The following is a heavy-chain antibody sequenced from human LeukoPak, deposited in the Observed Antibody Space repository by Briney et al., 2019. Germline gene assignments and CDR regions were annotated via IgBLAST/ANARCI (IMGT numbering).Heavy chain of an antibody. V-gene: IGHV3-11*01. CDR3: ARAGGVSLFVAAAGTGFDP. Sequence: GGSLRLSCAASEFTLSDHYMSWIRQAPGKGLEWVSYISSSGGSRYYADSVKGRFTISRDNSKNSLFLQMDSLRAEDTAVYYCARAGGVSLFVAAAGTGFDPWGQGTLVTVSS. CDR2: ISSSGGSR. J-gene: IGHJ5*02. CDR1: EFTLSDHY. D-gene: IGHD6-13*01.